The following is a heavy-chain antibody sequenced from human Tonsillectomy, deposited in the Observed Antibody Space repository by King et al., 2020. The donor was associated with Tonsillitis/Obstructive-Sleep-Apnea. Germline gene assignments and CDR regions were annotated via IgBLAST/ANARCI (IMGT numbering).Heavy chain of an antibody. V-gene: IGHV3-49*04. CDR2: IRSKAYGGTT. J-gene: IGHJ6*02. Sequence: VQLVDSGGGLEQPGRSLRLSCEGSGFTFGDYSMTWVRQAPGRGLEWVGLIRSKAYGGTTEYAASVKGRFTMSRDDSKSTAYLQMNSLKIEDTAVYYCTRTPYFWGSDRYYYGLDVWGQGTTVTVSS. CDR1: GFTFGDYS. CDR3: TRTPYFWGSDRYYYGLDV. D-gene: IGHD3-16*02.